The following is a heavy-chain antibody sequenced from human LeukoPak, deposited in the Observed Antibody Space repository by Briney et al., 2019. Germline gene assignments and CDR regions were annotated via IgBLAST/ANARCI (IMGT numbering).Heavy chain of an antibody. CDR2: IYSSGST. V-gene: IGHV4-59*11. J-gene: IGHJ1*01. Sequence: SETLSLTCTVSGDSISNHYWSWIRQTPGKGLEWIGYIYSSGSTSYNPSLKSRVTMSVDTSKNQFSLSLNSVTAADTAVYHCARGYDSDWGLQYFRRWGQGTQVIVSS. CDR1: GDSISNHY. D-gene: IGHD3-22*01. CDR3: ARGYDSDWGLQYFRR.